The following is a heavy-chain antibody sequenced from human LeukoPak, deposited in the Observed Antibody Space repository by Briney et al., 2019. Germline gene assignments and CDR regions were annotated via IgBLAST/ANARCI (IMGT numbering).Heavy chain of an antibody. CDR3: ASYQNYDILTGYSNYFDY. CDR1: GFTFSSYW. V-gene: IGHV3-7*03. CDR2: IKQDGSEK. Sequence: GGSLRLSCAASGFTFSSYWMSWVRQAPGKGLEWVANIKQDGSEKYYVDSVKGRFTISRDNAKNSLYLQMNSLRAEDTAVYYCASYQNYDILTGYSNYFDYWGQGTLVTVSS. J-gene: IGHJ4*02. D-gene: IGHD3-9*01.